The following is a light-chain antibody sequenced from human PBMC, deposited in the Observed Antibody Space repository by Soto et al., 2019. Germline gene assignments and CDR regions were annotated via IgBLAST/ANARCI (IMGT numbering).Light chain of an antibody. CDR2: DAS. CDR3: QQRSNWPPIT. Sequence: EIVLTQSAATLSWSPGESATLSCRASQSVSSYLAWYQQKPGQAPRLLIYDASNRATGIPARFSGSGCGTDFTLTISSLEPEDFAVYYCQQRSNWPPITFGQGTRLEIK. J-gene: IGKJ5*01. CDR1: QSVSSY. V-gene: IGKV3-11*01.